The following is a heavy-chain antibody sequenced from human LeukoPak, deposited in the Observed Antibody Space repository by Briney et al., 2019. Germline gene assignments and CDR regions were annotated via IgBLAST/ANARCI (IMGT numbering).Heavy chain of an antibody. D-gene: IGHD6-19*01. J-gene: IGHJ4*02. Sequence: GESLKISCKGSGYSFTSYWISRVRQMPGKGLEWLGIINPGDSDTRYSPSFQGQVTISADKSISTANLQWSSLKASDTAMYYCARRIGSGWYDYWGQGTLVTVSS. CDR3: ARRIGSGWYDY. CDR2: INPGDSDT. V-gene: IGHV5-51*01. CDR1: GYSFTSYW.